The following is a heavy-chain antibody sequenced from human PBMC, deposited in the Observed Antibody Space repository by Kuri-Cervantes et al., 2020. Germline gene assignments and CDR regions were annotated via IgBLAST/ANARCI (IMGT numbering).Heavy chain of an antibody. Sequence: GESLKISCAASGFTFSSYAMSWVRQAPGKGLEWVSAISGSGGSTYYADSVKGRFTISRDNSKNTLYLQMNSLRADDTAVYYGARDRVGGESMYYYYGMDVWGQGTTVTVSS. J-gene: IGHJ6*02. CDR1: GFTFSSYA. CDR2: ISGSGGST. D-gene: IGHD3-16*01. V-gene: IGHV3-23*01. CDR3: ARDRVGGESMYYYYGMDV.